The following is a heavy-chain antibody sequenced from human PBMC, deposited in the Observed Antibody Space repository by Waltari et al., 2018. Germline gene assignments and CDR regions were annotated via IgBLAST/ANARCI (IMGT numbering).Heavy chain of an antibody. CDR1: GYSFTGYY. D-gene: IGHD3-10*01. CDR3: VRDRSGSY. Sequence: QVQLVQSGAEVKKPGASVKVSCKASGYSFTGYYIHWVRQAPGQGLEWMGWIQPNNGGTNYAQNCQGRVTMTRDTSISTAYMELSSLTSDDTAMYYCVRDRSGSYWGQGTLVTVSS. V-gene: IGHV1-2*02. CDR2: IQPNNGGT. J-gene: IGHJ4*02.